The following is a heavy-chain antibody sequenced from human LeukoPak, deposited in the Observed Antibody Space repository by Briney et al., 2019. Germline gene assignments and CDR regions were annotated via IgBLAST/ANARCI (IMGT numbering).Heavy chain of an antibody. Sequence: GSSVKVSCKASGGTFSSYAISWVRQAPGQGLEWMGRIIPILGIANYAQKFQGRVTITADKSTSTAYMELSSLRSEDTAVYYCARDGDTAIRGVNFDSWGQGTLVTVSS. CDR3: ARDGDTAIRGVNFDS. CDR2: IIPILGIA. J-gene: IGHJ4*02. V-gene: IGHV1-69*04. D-gene: IGHD3-10*01. CDR1: GGTFSSYA.